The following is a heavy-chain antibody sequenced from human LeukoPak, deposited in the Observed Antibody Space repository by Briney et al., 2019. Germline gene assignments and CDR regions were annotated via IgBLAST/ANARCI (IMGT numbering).Heavy chain of an antibody. J-gene: IGHJ4*02. Sequence: ASVKVSCKASGDTLSGYFLHWVRQAPGQGLEWMGWINPNSGDTNYAQKFQGRVTMTRDTSISTAYMELSRLRSDDTAVYYCARAPVSGYDVYYFDYWGQGTLVTVSS. D-gene: IGHD5-12*01. CDR1: GDTLSGYF. CDR2: INPNSGDT. V-gene: IGHV1-2*02. CDR3: ARAPVSGYDVYYFDY.